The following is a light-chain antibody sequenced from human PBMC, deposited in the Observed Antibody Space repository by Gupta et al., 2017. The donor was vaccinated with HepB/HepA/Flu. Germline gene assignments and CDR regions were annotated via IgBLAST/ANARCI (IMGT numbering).Light chain of an antibody. CDR1: QSVSSN. J-gene: IGKJ1*01. CDR2: GAS. CDR3: QQDNNWPRT. Sequence: EIVMTQSPATLSVSPGERATLSCRASQSVSSNLSGYQQKPGQTPSLLTYGASTRATGIPATFSGSGSGTAFTLTISSLQSEDFAVYYCQQDNNWPRTVGQGTKVEIK. V-gene: IGKV3-15*01.